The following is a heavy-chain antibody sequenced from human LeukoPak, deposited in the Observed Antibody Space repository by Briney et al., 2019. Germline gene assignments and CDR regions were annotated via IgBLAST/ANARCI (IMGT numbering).Heavy chain of an antibody. CDR1: GFTFTTYG. Sequence: QSGGSLRLSCAASGFTFTTYGMSWVRQAPGKGLEWVSGISTSGGSTYYANSVKGRFIISRDNSKNTLYLQMNSLRAEDTAVYYCAKDSQALQWLAPGTLDYWGQGTLVTVSS. D-gene: IGHD6-19*01. CDR3: AKDSQALQWLAPGTLDY. CDR2: ISTSGGST. V-gene: IGHV3-23*01. J-gene: IGHJ4*02.